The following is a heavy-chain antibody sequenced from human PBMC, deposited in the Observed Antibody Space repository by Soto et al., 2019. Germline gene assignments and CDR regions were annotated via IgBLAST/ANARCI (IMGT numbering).Heavy chain of an antibody. D-gene: IGHD3-10*01. CDR3: ARDVTMVRGVSHYYYGMDV. CDR2: IIPIFGTA. CDR1: GGTFSSYA. V-gene: IGHV1-69*06. Sequence: SVKGSCKASGGTFSSYAISWGRQAPVQGLEWMGGIIPIFGTANYAQKFQGRVAITADKSTSTAYMELSSLRSEDTAVYYCARDVTMVRGVSHYYYGMDVWGQGTKVTVSS. J-gene: IGHJ6*02.